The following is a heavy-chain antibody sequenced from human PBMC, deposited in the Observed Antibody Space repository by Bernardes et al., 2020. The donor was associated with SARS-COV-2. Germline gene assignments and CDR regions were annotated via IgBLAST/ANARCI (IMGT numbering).Heavy chain of an antibody. CDR3: AREPPGGIDY. CDR2: ISSSSSYI. V-gene: IGHV3-21*01. CDR1: GFTFSSYS. J-gene: IGHJ4*02. D-gene: IGHD3-16*01. Sequence: GGSLRLSCAASGFTFSSYSMNWVRQAPGKGLEWVSAISSSSSYIYYADSVKGRFTISRDNAKNSLYLQMNSLRAEDTAVYYCAREPPGGIDYWGQGTLVTVSS.